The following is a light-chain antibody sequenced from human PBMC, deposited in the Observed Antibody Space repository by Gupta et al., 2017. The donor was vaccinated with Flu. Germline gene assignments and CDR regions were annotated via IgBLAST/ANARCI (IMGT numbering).Light chain of an antibody. CDR1: QSLVYSDGNTY. CDR2: KVS. Sequence: DAVMTKSPLSLLVPLGKPASISCRSRQSLVYSDGNTYLSWFQQRPGQSPRRLIYKVSIRDTWVPDRFSGSMSGTDVTQKFSRVEAEDVGVYYCMQLTYWPPLFGQGTKVEIK. CDR3: MQLTYWPPL. V-gene: IGKV2-30*01. J-gene: IGKJ1*01.